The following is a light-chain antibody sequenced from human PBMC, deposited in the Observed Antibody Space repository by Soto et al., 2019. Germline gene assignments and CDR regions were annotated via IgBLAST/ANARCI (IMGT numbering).Light chain of an antibody. CDR2: GDT. CDR3: QSFDSSLSGWV. Sequence: QSVLTQPPSVSGAPGQRVTISCTGSSSNIGAGYDVHWYQQLPGTAPKLLVSGDTNRPSGVPDRFSGSKSGTSASLAITGLRAEHEADYYCQSFDSSLSGWVFGGGTKLTVL. CDR1: SSNIGAGYD. J-gene: IGLJ3*02. V-gene: IGLV1-40*01.